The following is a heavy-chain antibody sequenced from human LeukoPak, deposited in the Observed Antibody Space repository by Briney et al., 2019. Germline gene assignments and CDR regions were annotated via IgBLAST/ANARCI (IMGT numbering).Heavy chain of an antibody. CDR2: ITSSSSYV. CDR3: ARDTYYDFWSGYYNYYYYMDV. CDR1: GFTFSTYN. V-gene: IGHV3-21*01. J-gene: IGHJ6*03. D-gene: IGHD3-3*01. Sequence: GGSLRLSCEAPGFTFSTYNMNWVRQAPGKRLEWVSSITSSSSYVFYADSVKGRFTISRDNAKNSLYLQMNSLRAEDTAVYYCARDTYYDFWSGYYNYYYYMDVWGKGTTVTVSS.